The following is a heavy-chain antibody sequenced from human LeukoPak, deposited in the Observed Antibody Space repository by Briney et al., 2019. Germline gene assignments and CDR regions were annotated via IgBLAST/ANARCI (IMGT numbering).Heavy chain of an antibody. Sequence: RGSLGLSCAASGFTFSNYVIHWVRQAPGKGLEWVAVTSSDLNVKLYADSVKGRFTISRDNSRSTLYLQMNSLRPEDTAIYYCAREGYYGSGSPPSLYFDYWGQGTLVTVSS. CDR2: TSSDLNVK. CDR1: GFTFSNYV. CDR3: AREGYYGSGSPPSLYFDY. J-gene: IGHJ4*02. D-gene: IGHD3-10*01. V-gene: IGHV3-30-3*01.